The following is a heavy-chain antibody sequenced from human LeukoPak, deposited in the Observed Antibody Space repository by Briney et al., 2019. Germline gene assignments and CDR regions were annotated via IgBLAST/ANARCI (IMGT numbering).Heavy chain of an antibody. D-gene: IGHD4-23*01. V-gene: IGHV3-23*01. J-gene: IGHJ2*01. Sequence: PGGSLRLSCAASGFTFSNYVMSWVRQAPGKGLEWVSSISGIGDNTYYAASVKGRFTIFRDNSENTLYLQMNSLRAEDMAVYYCARKSPQETTVGPYWYLGLWGRGTLVTVSS. CDR3: ARKSPQETTVGPYWYLGL. CDR2: ISGIGDNT. CDR1: GFTFSNYV.